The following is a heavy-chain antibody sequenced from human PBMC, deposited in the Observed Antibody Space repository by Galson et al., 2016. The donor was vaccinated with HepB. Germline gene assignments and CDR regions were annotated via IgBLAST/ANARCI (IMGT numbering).Heavy chain of an antibody. CDR3: ATQDSTVGYYYYGLDV. D-gene: IGHD1-26*01. J-gene: IGHJ6*02. V-gene: IGHV4-39*07. Sequence: SETLSLTCTVSGGSISSSRYYWGWIRQPPGKGLELIGNLYYSGTSYYNPSLKSQVSMSIDTSKNQFSLRLSSVTAADTAVYYCATQDSTVGYYYYGLDVWGQGSTVTVSS. CDR1: GGSISSSRYY. CDR2: LYYSGTS.